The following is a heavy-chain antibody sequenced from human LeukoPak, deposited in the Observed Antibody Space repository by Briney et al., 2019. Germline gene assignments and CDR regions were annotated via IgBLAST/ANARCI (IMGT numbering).Heavy chain of an antibody. J-gene: IGHJ6*02. CDR2: IYTSGST. V-gene: IGHV4-4*07. CDR1: GGSISSYY. D-gene: IGHD2-15*01. CDR3: ARGAGYCSGDSCPQSNYYYGMDV. Sequence: SETLSLTCTVSGGSISSYYWSWIRQPAGKGLEWIGRIYTSGSTNYNPSLKSRVTMSVDTSKNQFSLKLSSVTAADTAMYYCARGAGYCSGDSCPQSNYYYGMDVWGQGTTVTASS.